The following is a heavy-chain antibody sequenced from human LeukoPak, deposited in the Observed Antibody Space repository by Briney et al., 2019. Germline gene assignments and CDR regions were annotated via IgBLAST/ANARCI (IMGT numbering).Heavy chain of an antibody. CDR1: GYTLTELS. J-gene: IGHJ4*02. CDR3: ATDYYGSGSYSY. D-gene: IGHD3-10*01. V-gene: IGHV1-24*01. CDR2: FDPEDGET. Sequence: ASVKVSCKVSGYTLTELSMHWVRQAPGKGLEWMGGFDPEDGETIYAQKFQGRVTMTEDTSTDTAYTELSSLRSEDTAVYYCATDYYGSGSYSYWGQGTLVTVSS.